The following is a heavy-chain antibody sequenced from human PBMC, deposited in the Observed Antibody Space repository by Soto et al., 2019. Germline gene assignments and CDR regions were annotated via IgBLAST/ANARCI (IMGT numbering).Heavy chain of an antibody. CDR2: IYYSGST. J-gene: IGHJ4*02. Sequence: QVQLQESGPGLVKPSQTLSLTCTVSGGSISSGGYYWSWVRQHPGKGLEWIGYIYYSGSTYYNPSLRSRVTISVDTSKNQFSLKLSSVTAADTAVYYCARNPSSEDSYEFDYWGQGTLVTVSS. D-gene: IGHD5-12*01. CDR1: GGSISSGGYY. CDR3: ARNPSSEDSYEFDY. V-gene: IGHV4-31*03.